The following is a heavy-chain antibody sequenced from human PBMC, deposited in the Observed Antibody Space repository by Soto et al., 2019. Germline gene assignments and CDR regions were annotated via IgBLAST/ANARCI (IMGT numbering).Heavy chain of an antibody. CDR1: GFTFSSYA. J-gene: IGHJ4*02. V-gene: IGHV3-23*01. Sequence: PGGSLRLSCAASGFTFSSYAMSWVRQAPGKGLEWVSGISDSGGSTYYADSVKGRFTISRDNSKNTLYLQMNSLRAEDTAVYYCAKGTYYYGSAPYYSDYWGQGTLVTVSS. CDR2: ISDSGGST. D-gene: IGHD3-10*01. CDR3: AKGTYYYGSAPYYSDY.